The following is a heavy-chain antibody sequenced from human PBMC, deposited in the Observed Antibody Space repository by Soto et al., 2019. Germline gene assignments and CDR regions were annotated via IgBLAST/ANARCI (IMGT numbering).Heavy chain of an antibody. CDR1: ARSFSGDY. CDR2: INHSGST. Sequence: ETLSLTCPAYARSFSGDYWDGSREGPGKGLEWIGEINHSGSTNYNPSLKSRVTISVDTSKNQFSLKLSSVTAADTAVYYCARGLLYLLLALSWFDPWGQGTLVTVSS. J-gene: IGHJ5*02. CDR3: ARGLLYLLLALSWFDP. D-gene: IGHD2-8*02. V-gene: IGHV4-34*01.